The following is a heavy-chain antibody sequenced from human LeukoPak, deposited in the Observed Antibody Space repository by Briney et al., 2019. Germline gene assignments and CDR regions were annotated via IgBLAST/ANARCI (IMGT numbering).Heavy chain of an antibody. Sequence: SETLSLTCTVSGGSISSYYWSWIRQPPGKGLEWIGYIYYSGSTNYNPSLKSRVTISVDTSKNQFSLKLSSVTAADTAVYYCARGGRYGSGDYWGQGTLVTVSS. CDR2: IYYSGST. CDR1: GGSISSYY. J-gene: IGHJ4*02. D-gene: IGHD3-10*01. CDR3: ARGGRYGSGDY. V-gene: IGHV4-59*01.